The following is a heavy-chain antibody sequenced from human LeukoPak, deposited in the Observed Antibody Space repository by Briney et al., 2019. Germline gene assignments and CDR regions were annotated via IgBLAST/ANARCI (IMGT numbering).Heavy chain of an antibody. CDR2: INQDGSKE. D-gene: IGHD5-12*01. CDR3: VRDGGVSGYDLLDY. J-gene: IGHJ4*02. CDR1: GFTFSNYW. Sequence: GGSLRLSCAASGFTFSNYWMTWVRQAPGKGLEWVAHINQDGSKEYYMDSVKARFTISRDNAKNSLSLQMNSLRAEDTAVYYCVRDGGVSGYDLLDYWGQGTLVTVFS. V-gene: IGHV3-7*01.